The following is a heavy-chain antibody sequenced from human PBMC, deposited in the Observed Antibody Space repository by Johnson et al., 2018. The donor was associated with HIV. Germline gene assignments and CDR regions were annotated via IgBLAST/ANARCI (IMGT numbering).Heavy chain of an antibody. V-gene: IGHV3-66*02. Sequence: VQLVESGGGVVQPGGSLRLSCAASGFTVRSNYMNWVRQAPGKGLEWVSVIYSGGTIYYADCVKGRFTISRDNSKNTLYLQMNSLRAEDTAVYYCARDRSTPQPYYYDSSGYRGYSAFDIWGQGTMVTVSS. J-gene: IGHJ3*02. CDR3: ARDRSTPQPYYYDSSGYRGYSAFDI. D-gene: IGHD3-22*01. CDR1: GFTVRSNY. CDR2: IYSGGTI.